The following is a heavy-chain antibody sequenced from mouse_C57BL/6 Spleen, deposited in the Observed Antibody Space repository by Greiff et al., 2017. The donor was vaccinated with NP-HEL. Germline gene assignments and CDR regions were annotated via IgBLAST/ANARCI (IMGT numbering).Heavy chain of an antibody. CDR3: ARGGATQAWFAY. Sequence: QVHVKQPGAELVMPGASVKLSCKASGYTFTSYWMHWVKQRPGQGLEWIGEIDPSDSYTNYNQKFKGKSTLTVDKSSSTAYMQLSSLTSEDSAVYYCARGGATQAWFAYWGQGTLVTVSA. CDR1: GYTFTSYW. V-gene: IGHV1-69*01. CDR2: IDPSDSYT. J-gene: IGHJ3*01.